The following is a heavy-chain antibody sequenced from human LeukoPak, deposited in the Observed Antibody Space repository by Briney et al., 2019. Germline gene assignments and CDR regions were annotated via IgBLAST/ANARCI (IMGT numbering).Heavy chain of an antibody. Sequence: GGSLRLSCAASGFTFSSHAMSWVRQAPGKGLEWVSSISGSGGASTYYADSVKGRFTISRDNSKNTVYLQMNSLRAEDTAIYYCATADSTLAFFDYWGQGTLVTVSS. J-gene: IGHJ4*02. CDR3: ATADSTLAFFDY. CDR1: GFTFSSHA. CDR2: ISGSGGAST. V-gene: IGHV3-23*01. D-gene: IGHD3-3*02.